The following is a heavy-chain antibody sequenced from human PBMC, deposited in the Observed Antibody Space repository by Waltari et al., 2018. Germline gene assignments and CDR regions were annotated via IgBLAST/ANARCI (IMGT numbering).Heavy chain of an antibody. V-gene: IGHV3-7*01. D-gene: IGHD2-2*01. CDR1: GFRLSDYW. J-gene: IGHJ4*02. Sequence: EVRLVDSGGGLVQPGGSLRLSCAASGFRLSDYWMSWVRQAPGEGLEGVATRNEDGSETDYVDSVKGRFTISRDNAKNSMYLQMNSLRAEDAAVYYSATSSSWRFDYWGQGTLVTVSS. CDR2: RNEDGSET. CDR3: ATSSSWRFDY.